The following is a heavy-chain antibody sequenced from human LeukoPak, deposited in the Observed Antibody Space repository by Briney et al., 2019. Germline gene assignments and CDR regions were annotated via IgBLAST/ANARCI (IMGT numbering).Heavy chain of an antibody. CDR2: IYSGGST. J-gene: IGHJ3*02. D-gene: IGHD3-22*01. Sequence: GGSLRLSCAASGFTVSSNYMSWVRQAPGKGLEWVSVIYSGGSTYYADSVKGRFTISRDNSKNTLCLQMNSLRAEDTAVYYCARASGYYDSSGYWGDAFDIWGQGTMVTVSS. CDR3: ARASGYYDSSGYWGDAFDI. V-gene: IGHV3-53*01. CDR1: GFTVSSNY.